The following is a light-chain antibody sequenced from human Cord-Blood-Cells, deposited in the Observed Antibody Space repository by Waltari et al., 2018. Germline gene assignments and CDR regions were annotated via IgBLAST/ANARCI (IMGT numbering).Light chain of an antibody. CDR2: EGS. CDR3: CSYAGSYTVV. Sequence: QSALTQPRSVSGFPGQSVTISCSGTSIDAGGYNYTSWSQQHPGKAPKLMIYEGSMRPSGVPDRFSGSKSGNTASMTISGLQAEDEADYYCCSYAGSYTVVFGGGTKLTVL. V-gene: IGLV2-11*01. J-gene: IGLJ2*01. CDR1: SIDAGGYNY.